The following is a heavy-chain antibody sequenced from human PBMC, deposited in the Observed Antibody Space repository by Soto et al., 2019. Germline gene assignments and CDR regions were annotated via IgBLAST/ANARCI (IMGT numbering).Heavy chain of an antibody. CDR1: GGTFSNYA. J-gene: IGHJ6*02. CDR3: ASDYAVADTYYYGMDV. Sequence: SVKVSCKASGGTFSNYAISWVRQAPGQGLEWMGGIIPLSGTANYAQKFQGRVTITADDSTSTAYMELRSLRSEDTAIYYCASDYAVADTYYYGMDVWGQGTTVTVSS. V-gene: IGHV1-69*13. CDR2: IIPLSGTA. D-gene: IGHD6-19*01.